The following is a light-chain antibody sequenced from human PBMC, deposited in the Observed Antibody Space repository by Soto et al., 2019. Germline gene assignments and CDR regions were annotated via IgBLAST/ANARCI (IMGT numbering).Light chain of an antibody. Sequence: QAVVTQEPSLTVSPGGTVTLTCASSTGAVTSTHWPYWVQQKPGQAPRTMIHDTNVRRSWTPARFSGSLLGGKAALTLSGAQAEAEADYYCLLSYNGARVFGGGTKLTVL. V-gene: IGLV7-46*01. CDR3: LLSYNGARV. CDR1: TGAVTSTHW. J-gene: IGLJ2*01. CDR2: DTN.